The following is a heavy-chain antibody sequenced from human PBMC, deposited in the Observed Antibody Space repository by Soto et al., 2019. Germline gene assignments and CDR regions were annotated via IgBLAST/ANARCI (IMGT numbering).Heavy chain of an antibody. V-gene: IGHV3-30*18. D-gene: IGHD5-18*01. CDR2: ISYDGSNK. CDR3: AKGGYSYGDDYYYGMDV. Sequence: GSLRLSCAASGFTVSSNYMHWVRQAPGKGLEWVAIISYDGSNKYYADSVKGRFTISRDNSKNTLYLQMNSLRAEDTAVYYCAKGGYSYGDDYYYGMDVWGQGTTVTVSS. J-gene: IGHJ6*02. CDR1: GFTVSSNY.